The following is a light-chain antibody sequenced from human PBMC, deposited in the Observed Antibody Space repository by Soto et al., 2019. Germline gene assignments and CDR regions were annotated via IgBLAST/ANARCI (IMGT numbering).Light chain of an antibody. Sequence: VVLTQSPATLSLCPGERGTLSFWASQSVSSNLAWYQQKPGQAPRLLIYGASTRATGIPDRFSGSGSGTDFTLTISRLEPEDFAVYYCQQYGSSPGTFGQGTKVDIK. CDR2: GAS. V-gene: IGKV3-20*01. CDR1: QSVSSN. J-gene: IGKJ1*01. CDR3: QQYGSSPGT.